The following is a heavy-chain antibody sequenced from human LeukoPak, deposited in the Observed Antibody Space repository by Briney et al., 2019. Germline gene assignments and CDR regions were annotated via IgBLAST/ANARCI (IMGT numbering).Heavy chain of an antibody. CDR2: LYYSGTT. J-gene: IGHJ5*02. CDR1: GGSISSTSYL. V-gene: IGHV4-39*07. D-gene: IGHD2-2*01. CDR3: ARGEGRTRDIVLAPAASNWFDP. Sequence: SETLSLTCTVSGGSISSTSYLWGWIRQPPGKGLEWIGDLYYSGTTYYNPSLKSRVTISVDTSKNQFSLKLSSVTAADTAVYYCARGEGRTRDIVLAPAASNWFDPWGQGTLVTVSS.